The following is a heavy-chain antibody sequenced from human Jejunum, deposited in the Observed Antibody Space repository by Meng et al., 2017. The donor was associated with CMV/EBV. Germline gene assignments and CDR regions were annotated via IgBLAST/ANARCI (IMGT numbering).Heavy chain of an antibody. D-gene: IGHD2-21*01. CDR2: IDHSGRT. CDR1: GDSFTTYF. Sequence: GDSFTTYFWSWIRQSPGKGLAWIGQIDHSGRTKYNSSRKSRVPLSVVTSKNQFSMKLRSVTATATAIYYWARWAGDVHDARPFDYWGQGTLVTVSS. J-gene: IGHJ4*02. CDR3: ARWAGDVHDARPFDY. V-gene: IGHV4-34*01.